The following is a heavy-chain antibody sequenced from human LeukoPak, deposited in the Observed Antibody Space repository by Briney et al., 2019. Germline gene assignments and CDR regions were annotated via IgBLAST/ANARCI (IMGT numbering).Heavy chain of an antibody. J-gene: IGHJ6*02. CDR3: AKGVVTATNAAYYGMDV. Sequence: GGSLRLSCAASGFTFSNYGMHWVRQAPGKGLEWVAVISYDESDKYYADSVKGRFTISRDNSKNTLYLQMNSLRPEDTAVYYCAKGVVTATNAAYYGMDVWGQGTTVTVSS. V-gene: IGHV3-30*18. CDR1: GFTFSNYG. CDR2: ISYDESDK. D-gene: IGHD2-15*01.